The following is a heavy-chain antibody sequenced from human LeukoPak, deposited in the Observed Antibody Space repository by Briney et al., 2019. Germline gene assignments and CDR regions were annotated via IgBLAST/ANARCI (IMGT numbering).Heavy chain of an antibody. Sequence: XGWIRQPPXXGLEWIGSIYSSGSAYYNPSLKSRVTISVDTSKNQFSLRLSSVTAADTAVYYCQSRYLEWLLEYWGQGTLVTVSS. V-gene: IGHV4-39*01. CDR2: IYSSGSA. J-gene: IGHJ4*02. CDR3: QSRYLEWLLEY. D-gene: IGHD3-3*01.